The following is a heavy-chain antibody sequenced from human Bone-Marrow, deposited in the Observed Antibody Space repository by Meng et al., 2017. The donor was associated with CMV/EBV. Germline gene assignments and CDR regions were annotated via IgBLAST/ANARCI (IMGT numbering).Heavy chain of an antibody. D-gene: IGHD3-3*01. CDR1: GGTFSSYA. CDR3: ARLELRFLERAVHGTTSYYYYGMDV. Sequence: SVKVSCKASGGTFSSYAISWVRQAPGQGLEWMGGIIPIFGTANYAQKFQGRVTITTDESTSTAYMELSSLRSEDTAVYYCARLELRFLERAVHGTTSYYYYGMDVWGHGTTVTVSS. V-gene: IGHV1-69*05. J-gene: IGHJ6*02. CDR2: IIPIFGTA.